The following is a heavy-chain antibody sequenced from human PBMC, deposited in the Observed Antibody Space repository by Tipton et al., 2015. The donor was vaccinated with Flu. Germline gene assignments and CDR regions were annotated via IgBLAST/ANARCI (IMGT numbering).Heavy chain of an antibody. CDR3: ARWRWVVTAWGSPSYFDY. CDR2: IYYSGST. Sequence: TLSLTCTVSGGSISSYYWGWIRQPPGKGLEWIGSIYYSGSTYYNPSLKSRVTISVDTSKNQFSLKLSSVTAADTAVYYCARWRWVVTAWGSPSYFDYWGQGTLVTVSS. V-gene: IGHV4-39*07. D-gene: IGHD2-21*02. CDR1: GGSISSYY. J-gene: IGHJ4*02.